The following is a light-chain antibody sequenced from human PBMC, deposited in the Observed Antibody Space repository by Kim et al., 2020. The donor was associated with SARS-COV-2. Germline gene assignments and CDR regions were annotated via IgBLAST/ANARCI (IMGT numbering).Light chain of an antibody. V-gene: IGLV2-14*01. CDR3: SSYTSDISWV. CDR1: SSDVGGYNY. J-gene: IGLJ3*02. CDR2: AVS. Sequence: QSVLTQPASVSGSPGQSITISCTGSSSDVGGYNYVSWYQQHPGKAPQLMIYAVSQRPSGISNRFSASKSGNTASLTISGLQAEDEADYYCSSYTSDISWVFGGGTKLTVL.